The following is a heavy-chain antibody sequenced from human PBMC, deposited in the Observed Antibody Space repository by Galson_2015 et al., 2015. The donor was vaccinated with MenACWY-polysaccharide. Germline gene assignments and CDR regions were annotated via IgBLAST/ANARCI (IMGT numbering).Heavy chain of an antibody. CDR1: GFSFSVYR. CDR3: ARDSGSPFYFFDY. Sequence: SLRLSCAASGFSFSVYRMRWVRQAPGKGLEWVSSISSGSSYIYYADSVKGRFTISRDNAKNSLYLQMNSLRAEDTAVYYCARDSGSPFYFFDYWGQGTLVTVSS. J-gene: IGHJ4*02. V-gene: IGHV3-21*01. D-gene: IGHD1-26*01. CDR2: ISSGSSYI.